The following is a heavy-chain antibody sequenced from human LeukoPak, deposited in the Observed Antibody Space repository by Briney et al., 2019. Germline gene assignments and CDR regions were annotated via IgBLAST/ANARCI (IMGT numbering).Heavy chain of an antibody. D-gene: IGHD5-24*01. J-gene: IGHJ4*02. CDR2: INPNSGGT. CDR1: GSIFTGNY. Sequence: ASVNLSCNASGSIFTGNYMHWVRQATGQGLERMGWINPNSGGTNYAQKFQGWVTMTRDTSISTAYMELSRLRSDDTAVYYCARAGTVEMTPLDYWGQGTLVTVSS. CDR3: ARAGTVEMTPLDY. V-gene: IGHV1-2*04.